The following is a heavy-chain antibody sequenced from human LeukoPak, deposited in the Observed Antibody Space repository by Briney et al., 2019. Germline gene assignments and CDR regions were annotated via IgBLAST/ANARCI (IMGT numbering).Heavy chain of an antibody. J-gene: IGHJ4*02. CDR2: IGHSGADT. Sequence: GGSLGLSCAASGFTFSTYAMTWVRQAPGKGLEWVSGIGHSGADTYYADSVKGRFTISRDNAKNTLYLQMNSLRAEDTAVYYCALGDYCDYWGQGTLVTVSS. D-gene: IGHD3-16*01. CDR1: GFTFSTYA. CDR3: ALGDYCDY. V-gene: IGHV3-23*01.